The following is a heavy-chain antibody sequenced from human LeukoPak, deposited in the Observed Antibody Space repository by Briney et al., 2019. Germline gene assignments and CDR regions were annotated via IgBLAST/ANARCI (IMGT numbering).Heavy chain of an antibody. CDR2: ISGSGSST. J-gene: IGHJ6*03. Sequence: GGSLRLSCAASGFTFSSYAMSWVRQAPGKGLEWVSAISGSGSSTYYADSVKGRFTISRDNSKNTLYLQMNSLRAEDTAVYYCAKTLYSSGYYYYYYMDVWGKGTTVTVSS. D-gene: IGHD6-19*01. CDR1: GFTFSSYA. CDR3: AKTLYSSGYYYYYYMDV. V-gene: IGHV3-23*01.